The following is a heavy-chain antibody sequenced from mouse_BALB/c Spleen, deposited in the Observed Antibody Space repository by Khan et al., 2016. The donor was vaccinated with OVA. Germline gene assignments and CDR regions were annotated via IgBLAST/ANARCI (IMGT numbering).Heavy chain of an antibody. Sequence: QVQLKESGAELAKPGASVKMSCKASGYTFINYWILWVKQRPGQGLEWIGYINPSTGYTEYNQNFKDKATLTADKSSSTAYMQLSSLTSEDSAVYYCARRGLRWDLDYWSQGTTLTVSS. D-gene: IGHD1-1*01. J-gene: IGHJ2*01. CDR3: ARRGLRWDLDY. V-gene: IGHV1-7*01. CDR1: GYTFINYW. CDR2: INPSTGYT.